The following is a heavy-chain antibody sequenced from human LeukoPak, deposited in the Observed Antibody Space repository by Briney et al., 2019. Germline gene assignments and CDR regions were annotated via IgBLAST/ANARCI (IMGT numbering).Heavy chain of an antibody. CDR3: AKSGGYGLIDY. D-gene: IGHD6-25*01. CDR1: GVSISSSSYY. CDR2: IYSSGST. J-gene: IGHJ4*01. Sequence: PSETVSLTCNVSGVSISSSSYYWGWIRQPPGKGLEWIGSIYSSGSTYYNSSLKSRVTISIDTSKNQVSLKMSSVTAADTAVYYCAKSGGYGLIDYWGQGTLVTVSS. V-gene: IGHV4-39*01.